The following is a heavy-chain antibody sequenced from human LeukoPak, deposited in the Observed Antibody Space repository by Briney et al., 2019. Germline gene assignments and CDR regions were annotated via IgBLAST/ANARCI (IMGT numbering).Heavy chain of an antibody. CDR3: ARGSCSSTSCYYYYYYGMDV. V-gene: IGHV4-30-2*01. J-gene: IGHJ6*02. CDR2: IYHSGST. D-gene: IGHD2-2*01. CDR1: GGSISSGGYS. Sequence: SETLSLTCAVSGGSISSGGYSWSWIRQPPGKGLEWIGYIYHSGSTYYNPSLKSRVTISVDTSKNQFSLKLSSVTAADTAVYYCARGSCSSTSCYYYYYYGMDVWGQGTTVTVSS.